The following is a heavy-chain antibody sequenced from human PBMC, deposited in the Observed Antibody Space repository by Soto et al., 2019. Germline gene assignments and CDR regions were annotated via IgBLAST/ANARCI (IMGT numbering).Heavy chain of an antibody. V-gene: IGHV3-23*01. Sequence: GGSLRLSCAASGFTFSSYAMNWVRQAPGKGLEWVSAISGSDGSTYYADSVKGRFTISRDHSKNTLYLQMNTLRAEDTAVYYCAKTATGYSSSWPTGAFDIWGQGTMVTVSS. CDR1: GFTFSSYA. CDR2: ISGSDGST. J-gene: IGHJ3*02. CDR3: AKTATGYSSSWPTGAFDI. D-gene: IGHD6-13*01.